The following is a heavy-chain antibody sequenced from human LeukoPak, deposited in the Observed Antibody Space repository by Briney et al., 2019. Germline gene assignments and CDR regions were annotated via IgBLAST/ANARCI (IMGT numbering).Heavy chain of an antibody. V-gene: IGHV3-21*01. Sequence: PGGSLRLSCAVSGFTFSSYRMSWVRQAPGKGLEWVSSISTSSGSKYYADSVKGRFTISRDNAKNSLHLQMNSLRAEDTAVYYCAKQWSPWANPDYWGQGTLVTVSS. CDR1: GFTFSSYR. D-gene: IGHD2-15*01. CDR3: AKQWSPWANPDY. J-gene: IGHJ4*02. CDR2: ISTSSGSK.